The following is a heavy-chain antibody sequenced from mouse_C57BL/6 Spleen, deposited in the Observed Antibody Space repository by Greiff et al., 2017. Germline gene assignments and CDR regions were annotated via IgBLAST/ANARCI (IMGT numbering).Heavy chain of an antibody. CDR2: IWRGGST. CDR3: AKKGDYGSTDWYFDV. CDR1: GFSLTSYG. Sequence: VQLVESGPGLVQPSQSLSITCTVSGFSLTSYGVHWVRQSPGKGLEWLGVIWRGGSTDYNAAFMSRLSITKDNSKSQVFFKMNSLQADDTAIYYCAKKGDYGSTDWYFDVWGTGTTVTVSS. J-gene: IGHJ1*03. V-gene: IGHV2-5*01. D-gene: IGHD1-1*01.